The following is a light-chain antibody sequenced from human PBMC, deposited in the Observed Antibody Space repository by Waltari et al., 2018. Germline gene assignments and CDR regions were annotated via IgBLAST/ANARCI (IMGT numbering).Light chain of an antibody. J-gene: IGKJ5*01. V-gene: IGKV3-15*01. Sequence: EVVMTQSPATLSVSPGERVTLSCRASQSVGSNLAWYEQKPGQAPRLLIYAASTRATGIPARFSGSGSGTEFTLTISSLQSEDFVVYYCQQYNNWPPITFGQGTRLEYK. CDR2: AAS. CDR3: QQYNNWPPIT. CDR1: QSVGSN.